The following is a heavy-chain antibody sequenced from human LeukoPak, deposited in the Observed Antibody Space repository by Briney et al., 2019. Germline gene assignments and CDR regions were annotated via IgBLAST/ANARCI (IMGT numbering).Heavy chain of an antibody. V-gene: IGHV3-53*01. CDR2: IYSGGST. Sequence: PGGSLRLSCAASGFTVSSSYMSWVRQAPGKGLEWVSVIYSGGSTYYADSVKGRFTISRDNSKNTLYLQMNSLRAEDTAVYYCARDIGIAVAGTGGDAFDIWGQGTMVTVSS. CDR1: GFTVSSSY. D-gene: IGHD6-19*01. J-gene: IGHJ3*02. CDR3: ARDIGIAVAGTGGDAFDI.